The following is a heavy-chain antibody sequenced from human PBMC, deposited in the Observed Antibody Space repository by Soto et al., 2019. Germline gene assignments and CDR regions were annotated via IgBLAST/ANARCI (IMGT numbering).Heavy chain of an antibody. CDR3: ARGPLITTVGHTFDI. CDR2: INPSGGRT. D-gene: IGHD3-22*01. CDR1: GYTFTNYY. Sequence: QVQLVQSGAEVKKPGASVKVSCKASGYTFTNYYVHWVRQAPGQGLEWMGVINPSGGRTSYAQNFKGRVTMTRDTCTSTVFMELSSLISEDTAIYYCARGPLITTVGHTFDIWGQGRMVTVSS. J-gene: IGHJ3*02. V-gene: IGHV1-46*01.